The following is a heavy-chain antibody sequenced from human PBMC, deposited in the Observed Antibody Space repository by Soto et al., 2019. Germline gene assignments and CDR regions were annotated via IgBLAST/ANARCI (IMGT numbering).Heavy chain of an antibody. CDR1: GFTFSSYA. CDR3: AKGGDGYSEAGGWVDY. D-gene: IGHD4-4*01. V-gene: IGHV3-23*01. Sequence: GGSLRLSCAASGFTFSSYAMNWVLQAPGKGLEWVSALSGRGAYTHYADSVKGRFTISRDNSKSTLYLQMNSLGAEDSAVYYCAKGGDGYSEAGGWVDYWGQGTLVSVSS. CDR2: LSGRGAYT. J-gene: IGHJ4*01.